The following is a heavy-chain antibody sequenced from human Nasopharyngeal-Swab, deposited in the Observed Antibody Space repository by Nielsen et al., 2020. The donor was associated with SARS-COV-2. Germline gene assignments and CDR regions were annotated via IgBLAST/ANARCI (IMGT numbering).Heavy chain of an antibody. J-gene: IGHJ6*03. CDR3: ARERGRGGIWNYYYYYMDV. Sequence: RQAPGKGLEWIGSIYYSGSTYYNPSLKSRVTISVDTSKNQFSLKLSSVTAADTAEYYCARERGRGGIWNYYYYYMDVWGKGTTVTVSS. CDR2: IYYSGST. D-gene: IGHD3-10*01. V-gene: IGHV4-39*07.